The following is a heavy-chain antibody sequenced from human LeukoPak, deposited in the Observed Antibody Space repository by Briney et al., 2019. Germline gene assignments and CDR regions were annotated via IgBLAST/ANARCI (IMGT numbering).Heavy chain of an antibody. CDR1: GYTFTSYG. D-gene: IGHD3-22*01. CDR3: ASLKNYYDSSGNLVTDAFDI. CDR2: ISAYNGDT. V-gene: IGHV1-18*01. Sequence: GASVKVSCKASGYTFTSYGITWVRQAAGQGREWMGWISAYNGDTNYAQKLQGRVTMTTDRSTSTAYMELRSLRSDDTAVYYCASLKNYYDSSGNLVTDAFDIWGQGTTVTVSS. J-gene: IGHJ3*02.